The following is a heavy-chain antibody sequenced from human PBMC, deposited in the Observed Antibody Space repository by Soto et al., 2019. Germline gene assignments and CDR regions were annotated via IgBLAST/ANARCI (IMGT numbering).Heavy chain of an antibody. CDR1: GFTFSRFE. D-gene: IGHD3-10*01. V-gene: IGHV3-48*03. Sequence: LRLSCAASGFTFSRFELHWVRQAPGKGLEWISYISSSGSTAYYASSVEGRFTISRDNANNSVYLQMDSLRAEDTALYYCTRAAWFPYLSFYWGQGALVTVSS. CDR2: ISSSGSTA. J-gene: IGHJ4*02. CDR3: TRAAWFPYLSFY.